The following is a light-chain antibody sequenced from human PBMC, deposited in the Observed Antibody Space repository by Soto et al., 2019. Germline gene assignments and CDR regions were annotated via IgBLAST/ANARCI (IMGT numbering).Light chain of an antibody. CDR2: AAS. Sequence: DIQMTQSPSSESASVGDRVTITCRASQGINSWLAWYQQKPAKPPKLLIYAASSLQSGVPSRFSGSRSGTDFTLTISSLQPEDFATYYCQQTNSFPLTFGGGTKVEIK. CDR1: QGINSW. CDR3: QQTNSFPLT. J-gene: IGKJ4*01. V-gene: IGKV1D-12*01.